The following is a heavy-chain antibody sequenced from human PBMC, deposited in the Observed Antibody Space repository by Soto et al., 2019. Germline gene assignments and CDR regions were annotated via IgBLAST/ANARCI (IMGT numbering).Heavy chain of an antibody. CDR1: GFDVSNTD. V-gene: IGHV3-66*01. D-gene: IGHD3-22*01. Sequence: EVQLVESGGDLVQRGGSLRLSCAASGFDVSNTDMSWVRQAPGKGLEWVSVIYSGGYTNYADSVKGRFIVSRDSPKNTLYLQMDSLRAEDTAVYYCAREAIIVIAAPEYHFDYWGQGTLVTVSS. CDR3: AREAIIVIAAPEYHFDY. CDR2: IYSGGYT. J-gene: IGHJ4*02.